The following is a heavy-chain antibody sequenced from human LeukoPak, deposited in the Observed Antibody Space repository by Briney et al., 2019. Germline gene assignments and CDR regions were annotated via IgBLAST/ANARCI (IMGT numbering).Heavy chain of an antibody. V-gene: IGHV3-7*01. Sequence: GGSLRLSCAASGFTFSSFWMSWVRQAPGKGLEWVANIKQDAGEKYYVDSVKGRFTISRDNAKNSVYLQMNRLRAEDTAVYYCAIPETYCSSTSCSNWGQGTLVTVSS. CDR3: AIPETYCSSTSCSN. J-gene: IGHJ4*02. CDR1: GFTFSSFW. CDR2: IKQDAGEK. D-gene: IGHD2-2*01.